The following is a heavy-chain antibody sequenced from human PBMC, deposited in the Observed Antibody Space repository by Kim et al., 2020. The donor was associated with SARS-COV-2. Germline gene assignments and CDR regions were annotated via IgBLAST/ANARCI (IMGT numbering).Heavy chain of an antibody. CDR2: ITHRGST. Sequence: SETLSLTCGVNTGIFEGYHWTWIRQSPGKGLEWIGEITHRGSTNYNPALKTRVTMSVDTAKKEFYLTLTSVTAADTAVYFCARGLYYNSRSLNPGGQGT. J-gene: IGHJ5*02. CDR1: TGIFEGYH. CDR3: ARGLYYNSRSLNP. D-gene: IGHD3-10*01. V-gene: IGHV4-34*10.